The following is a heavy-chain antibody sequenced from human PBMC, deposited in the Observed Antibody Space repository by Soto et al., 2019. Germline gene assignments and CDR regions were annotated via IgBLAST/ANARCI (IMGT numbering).Heavy chain of an antibody. CDR3: AXEGVPAAYSEYYYGMDV. CDR1: GGSISSYY. D-gene: IGHD2-2*01. Sequence: PSETLSLTCAVSGGSISSYYWSWIRQPPGKGLEWIGYIYYSGSTNYNPSLKSRVTISVVTSKNQFSLKLSSVTAADTAVYYCAXEGVPAAYSEYYYGMDVWGQGTTVTVSS. V-gene: IGHV4-59*01. CDR2: IYYSGST. J-gene: IGHJ6*02.